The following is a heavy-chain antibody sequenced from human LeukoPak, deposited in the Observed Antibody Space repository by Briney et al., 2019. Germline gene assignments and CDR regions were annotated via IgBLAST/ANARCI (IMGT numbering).Heavy chain of an antibody. Sequence: SETLSLTCAVYGGSFSGYYWSWIRQPPGKGLEWIGEINHSGSTNYNPSLKSRVTISVDTSKNQFSLNLSSVTAADTAVYYCARGPRRIAAAGIAVAGRYDYWGQGTLVTVSS. CDR2: INHSGST. D-gene: IGHD6-19*01. CDR3: ARGPRRIAAAGIAVAGRYDY. V-gene: IGHV4-34*01. CDR1: GGSFSGYY. J-gene: IGHJ4*02.